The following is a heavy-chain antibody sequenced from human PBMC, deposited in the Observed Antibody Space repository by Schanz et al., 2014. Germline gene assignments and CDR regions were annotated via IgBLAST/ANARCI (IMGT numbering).Heavy chain of an antibody. CDR2: MNSKTGNT. J-gene: IGHJ4*02. D-gene: IGHD6-13*01. CDR3: ARDGEAAAGCDY. V-gene: IGHV1-8*01. CDR1: GYTFTSYD. Sequence: QVQLVQSGAEVKKPGASVKVSCKASGYTFTSYDINWVRQATGQGLEWMGWMNSKTGNTGYAQRFQGRVTMTRNTSITTAYLELSSLRSGDTAVYYCARDGEAAAGCDYGGQGTLVTVSS.